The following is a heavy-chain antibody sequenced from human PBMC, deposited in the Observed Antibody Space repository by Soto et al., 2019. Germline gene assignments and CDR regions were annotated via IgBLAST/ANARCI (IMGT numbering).Heavy chain of an antibody. J-gene: IGHJ4*02. CDR2: VNADNGNK. V-gene: IGHV1-3*01. Sequence: ASVKVSCKDSGHTFSNYAMHWVRQAPGQTLEWMGWVNADNGNKKYSKKFQDRVTITRDTSASTVYMELSSLNYEDTAVYYCARGVRIEVMFDYWGQGTLVTVSS. D-gene: IGHD2-21*01. CDR1: GHTFSNYA. CDR3: ARGVRIEVMFDY.